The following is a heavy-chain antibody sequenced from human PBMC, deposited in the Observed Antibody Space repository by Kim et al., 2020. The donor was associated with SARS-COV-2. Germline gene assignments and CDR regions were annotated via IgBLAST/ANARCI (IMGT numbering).Heavy chain of an antibody. Sequence: GGSLRLSCAASGFTFSSYAMSWVRQAPGKGLEWVSAISGSGGSTYYADSVKGRFTISRDNSKNTLYLQMNSLRAEDTAVYYCAVKSRPTGVDIVATSFDCWGQGTLVTVSS. CDR3: AVKSRPTGVDIVATSFDC. J-gene: IGHJ4*02. V-gene: IGHV3-23*01. D-gene: IGHD5-12*01. CDR2: ISGSGGST. CDR1: GFTFSSYA.